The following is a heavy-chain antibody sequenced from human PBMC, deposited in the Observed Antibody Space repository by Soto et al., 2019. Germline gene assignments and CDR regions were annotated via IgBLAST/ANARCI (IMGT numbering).Heavy chain of an antibody. Sequence: QVQLVQSGAEVKKPGSSVKVSCKASGGTFSSYAISWVRQAPGQGLEWMGGIIPIFGTANYAQKFQGRVTYTADESTRTAYMELSSLRSEDTAAYYCAKSRAAADKDAFDIWGQETMVTVSS. CDR1: GGTFSSYA. CDR3: AKSRAAADKDAFDI. CDR2: IIPIFGTA. J-gene: IGHJ3*02. V-gene: IGHV1-69*12. D-gene: IGHD6-13*01.